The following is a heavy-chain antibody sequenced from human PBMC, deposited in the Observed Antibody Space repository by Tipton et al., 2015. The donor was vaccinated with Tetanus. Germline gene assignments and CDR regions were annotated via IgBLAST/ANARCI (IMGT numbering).Heavy chain of an antibody. CDR3: ARDRSGSYQLDY. D-gene: IGHD3-10*01. J-gene: IGHJ4*02. Sequence: TLSLTSTVSGGSISSGFYYWSWIRQHPGKGLEWIGYIYYSGTTYYNPSLKSRVTISRDTSKNQFSLRLSSVTAADTAVYYCARDRSGSYQLDYWGQGTLVTVSS. CDR1: GGSISSGFYY. CDR2: IYYSGTT. V-gene: IGHV4-31*03.